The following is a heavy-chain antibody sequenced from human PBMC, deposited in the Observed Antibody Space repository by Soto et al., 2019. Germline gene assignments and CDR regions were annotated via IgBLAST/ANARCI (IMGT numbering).Heavy chain of an antibody. CDR3: ARDRIALVRGSHYYYYYGMDV. Sequence: KTSETLSLTCTVSGGSISSGDYYWSWIRQPPGKGLEWIGYIYYSGSTYYNPSLKSRVTISVDTSKNQFSLKLSPVTAADTAVYYCARDRIALVRGSHYYYYYGMDVWGQGTTVTVSS. CDR2: IYYSGST. J-gene: IGHJ6*02. D-gene: IGHD6-19*01. CDR1: GGSISSGDYY. V-gene: IGHV4-30-4*01.